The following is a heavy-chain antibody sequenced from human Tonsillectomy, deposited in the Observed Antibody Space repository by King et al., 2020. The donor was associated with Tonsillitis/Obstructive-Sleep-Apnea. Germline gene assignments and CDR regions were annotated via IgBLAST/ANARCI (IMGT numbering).Heavy chain of an antibody. CDR1: GGSISSSSYY. V-gene: IGHV4-39*01. D-gene: IGHD3-22*01. J-gene: IGHJ4*02. Sequence: QLQESGPGLVKPSETLSLTCTVSGGSISSSSYYWGWIRQPPGKGLEWIGSIYYSGSTYYNPSLKSRVTISVDTSKNQFSLKLSSVTAADTAVYYCARHSDSSGYYYFDYWGQGTRVTVSS. CDR2: IYYSGST. CDR3: ARHSDSSGYYYFDY.